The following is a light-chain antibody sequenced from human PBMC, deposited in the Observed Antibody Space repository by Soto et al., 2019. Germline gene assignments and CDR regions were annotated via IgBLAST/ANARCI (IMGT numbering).Light chain of an antibody. CDR1: QSVGIF. V-gene: IGKV3-11*01. CDR2: DAS. Sequence: EIVLTQSPATLSLSPGESATLSCRASQSVGIFLAWSQQKSGQTPRLLIYDASNRAPGIPARFSGSGSGTDFTLTISSLEPEDFAVYYCQHRSNWLGTFGPGTKVDIK. CDR3: QHRSNWLGT. J-gene: IGKJ3*01.